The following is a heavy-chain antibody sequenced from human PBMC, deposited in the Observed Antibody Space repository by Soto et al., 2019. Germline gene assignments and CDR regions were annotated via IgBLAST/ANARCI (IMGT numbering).Heavy chain of an antibody. V-gene: IGHV4-31*03. D-gene: IGHD1-20*01. CDR1: GGSISTGGYY. J-gene: IGHJ3*02. CDR3: ARHNWRSNDAFDI. Sequence: SETLSLTCTVSGGSISTGGYYWTWIRQHPGKGLEWIGYIYYSGSTYYNPSLKSRVTISVDTSKNQFSLKLSSVTAADTAVYYCARHNWRSNDAFDIWGQGTMVTVSS. CDR2: IYYSGST.